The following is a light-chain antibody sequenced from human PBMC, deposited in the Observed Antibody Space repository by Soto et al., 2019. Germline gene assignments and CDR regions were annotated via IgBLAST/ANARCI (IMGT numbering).Light chain of an antibody. J-gene: IGKJ1*01. CDR2: AAS. CDR3: QQSYRTPVT. CDR1: QSTSSY. Sequence: DIQMTQSPSSLSASVGDRVTITCRASQSTSSYLTWYQQKPGKAPRLLIYAASSLQSRDPSRFSGSGSGTDFTLTISRLQPEYVATYYCQQSYRTPVTFGQGTKVEIK. V-gene: IGKV1-39*01.